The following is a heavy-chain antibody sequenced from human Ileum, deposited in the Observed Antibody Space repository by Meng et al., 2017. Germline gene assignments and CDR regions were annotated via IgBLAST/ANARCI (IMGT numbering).Heavy chain of an antibody. V-gene: IGHV3-30*04. CDR2: ISYDGSNK. Sequence: GGSLRLSCVASGFTFSSYAMHWVRQAPGKGLEWVAVISYDGSNKYYADSVKGRFTISRDNSKNTLYLQMNSLRAEDTAVYYGAKMIKNQPAGDYWGQGTLVTVSS. CDR3: AKMIKNQPAGDY. D-gene: IGHD3-16*01. J-gene: IGHJ4*02. CDR1: GFTFSSYA.